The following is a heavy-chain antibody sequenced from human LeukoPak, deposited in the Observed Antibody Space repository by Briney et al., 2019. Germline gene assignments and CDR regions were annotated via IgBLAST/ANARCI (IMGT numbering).Heavy chain of an antibody. V-gene: IGHV3-23*01. D-gene: IGHD3-3*01. CDR2: FSGAGDYT. CDR1: GFTFSSYA. CDR3: AKHPYNDFWSGYYKGFDY. J-gene: IGHJ4*02. Sequence: GSLRLSCAASGFTFSSYAMSWVRQAPGKGLEWVSSFSGAGDYTHSADSVKGRFIISRDNSKNTLYLQVNSLRVEDTAVYYCAKHPYNDFWSGYYKGFDYWGQGTLVTVSS.